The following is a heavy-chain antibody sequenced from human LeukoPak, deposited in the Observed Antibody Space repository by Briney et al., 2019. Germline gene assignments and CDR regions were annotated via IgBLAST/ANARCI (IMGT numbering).Heavy chain of an antibody. CDR3: ARVRYCSGGSCYRYFDY. CDR1: GFTFSSYA. D-gene: IGHD2-15*01. CDR2: INSDGSST. J-gene: IGHJ4*02. V-gene: IGHV3-74*01. Sequence: GGSLRLSCAASGFTFSSYAMSWVRQAPGKGLVWVSRINSDGSSTSYADSVKGRFTISRDNAKNTLYLQMNSLRAEDTAVYYCARVRYCSGGSCYRYFDYWGQGTLVTVSS.